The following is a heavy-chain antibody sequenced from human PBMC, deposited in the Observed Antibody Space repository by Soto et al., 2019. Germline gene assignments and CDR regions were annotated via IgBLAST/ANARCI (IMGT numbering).Heavy chain of an antibody. CDR1: GFTFSSYA. D-gene: IGHD6-13*01. Sequence: QVQLVESGGGVVQPGRSLRLSCAASGFTFSSYAMHWVRQAPGKGLEWVAVISYDGSNKYYADSVKGRFTISRDNSKNTLYLQMNSLRAEDTAVYYCARVGIAAFRGNWFDPWGQGTLVTVSS. CDR2: ISYDGSNK. CDR3: ARVGIAAFRGNWFDP. V-gene: IGHV3-30-3*01. J-gene: IGHJ5*02.